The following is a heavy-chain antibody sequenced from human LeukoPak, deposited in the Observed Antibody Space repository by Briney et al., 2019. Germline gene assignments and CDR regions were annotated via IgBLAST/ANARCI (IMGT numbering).Heavy chain of an antibody. Sequence: SETLSLTCTVSGGSISSYYWSWIRQPPGKGLEWIGYIYYSGSTNYNPSLKSRVTISVDTSKNQFSLKLSSVTAADTAVYYCARPYWDYNWFDPWGQGTLVTVSS. D-gene: IGHD2-8*02. V-gene: IGHV4-59*12. CDR2: IYYSGST. J-gene: IGHJ5*02. CDR3: ARPYWDYNWFDP. CDR1: GGSISSYY.